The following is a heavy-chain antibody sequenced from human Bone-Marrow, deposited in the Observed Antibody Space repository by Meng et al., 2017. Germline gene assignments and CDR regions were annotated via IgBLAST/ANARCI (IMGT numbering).Heavy chain of an antibody. V-gene: IGHV4-34*01. J-gene: IGHJ4*02. D-gene: IGHD4-11*01. CDR1: CGSFSDYD. CDR3: ARGPTTMAHDFDY. CDR2: INHSGST. Sequence: WGQRLLNTLEPLSLTFVVSCGSFSDYDWSWIRQPPGKVLEWIGEINHSGSTNYTPSLESRATISVDTSQNNLSLKLSSVTAADSAVYYCARGPTTMAHDFDYWGQGTLVTVSS.